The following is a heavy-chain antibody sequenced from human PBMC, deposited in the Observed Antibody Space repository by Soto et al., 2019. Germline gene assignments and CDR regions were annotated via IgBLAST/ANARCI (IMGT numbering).Heavy chain of an antibody. CDR2: IYDSGST. Sequence: SETLSLTCTVSGGFISSSYWSWIRQPPGKGLEWIGYIYDSGSTYYNSSLKSRLTISVDTSKNHFSLKLSSVTAADTAIYYCAAGNDYWGQGTLVTVS. V-gene: IGHV4-59*01. CDR3: AAGNDY. D-gene: IGHD6-13*01. CDR1: GGFISSSY. J-gene: IGHJ4*02.